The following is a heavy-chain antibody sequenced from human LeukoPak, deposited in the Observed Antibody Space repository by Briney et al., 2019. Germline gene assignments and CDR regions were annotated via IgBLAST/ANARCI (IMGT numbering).Heavy chain of an antibody. Sequence: GGSLRLSCAASGFTFSSYGMHWVRQAPGKGLEWVAVIWYDGSNKYYADSVKGRFTISRDNSKNTLYLQMNSLRAEDTAVYYCARSVVRGNYYYGMYVWGQGTTVTVSS. J-gene: IGHJ6*02. CDR1: GFTFSSYG. CDR3: ARSVVRGNYYYGMYV. CDR2: IWYDGSNK. V-gene: IGHV3-33*01. D-gene: IGHD2-2*01.